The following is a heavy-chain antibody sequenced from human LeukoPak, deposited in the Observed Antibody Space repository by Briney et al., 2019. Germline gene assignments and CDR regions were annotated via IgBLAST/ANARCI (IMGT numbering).Heavy chain of an antibody. Sequence: GGSLRLSCAASGLTFSSYGMHWVRQAPGKGLEWVAFTRYDGSDKYYADSVKGRFTISRDNSNNTLYLQMNSLRAEDTAVYYCASISPNYSIRPSPPDWGQGTLVTVSS. V-gene: IGHV3-30*02. CDR1: GLTFSSYG. D-gene: IGHD3-10*01. CDR3: ASISPNYSIRPSPPD. J-gene: IGHJ4*02. CDR2: TRYDGSDK.